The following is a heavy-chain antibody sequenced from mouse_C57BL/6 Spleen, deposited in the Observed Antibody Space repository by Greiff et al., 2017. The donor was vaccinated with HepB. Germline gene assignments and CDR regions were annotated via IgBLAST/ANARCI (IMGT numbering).Heavy chain of an antibody. CDR1: GYTFTSYW. Sequence: QVQLQQPGAELVMPGASVKLSCKASGYTFTSYWMHWVKQRPGQGLEWIGEIDPSDSYTNYNQKFKGKSTLTVDKSSSTAYMQLSSLTSEDSAVYYCARSGDYGHYVGYWGQGTTLTVSS. V-gene: IGHV1-69*01. D-gene: IGHD1-1*02. CDR2: IDPSDSYT. CDR3: ARSGDYGHYVGY. J-gene: IGHJ2*01.